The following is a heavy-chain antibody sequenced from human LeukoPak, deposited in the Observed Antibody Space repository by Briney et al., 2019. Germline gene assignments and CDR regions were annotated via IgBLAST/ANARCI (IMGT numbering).Heavy chain of an antibody. CDR2: IYHSGST. Sequence: SETLSLTCTVSGYSISSGYYWGWIRQPPGKGLGWIGSIYHSGSTYYNPSLKSRVTISVDTSKNQFSLKLSSVTAADTAVRYCALDWSGYFYWGQGTLVTVSS. J-gene: IGHJ4*02. CDR1: GYSISSGYY. CDR3: ALDWSGYFY. V-gene: IGHV4-38-2*02. D-gene: IGHD3-3*01.